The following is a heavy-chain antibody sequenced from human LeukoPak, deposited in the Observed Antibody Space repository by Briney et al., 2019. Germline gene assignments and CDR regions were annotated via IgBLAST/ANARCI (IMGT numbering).Heavy chain of an antibody. CDR3: ARHARKVPPRAPFDY. V-gene: IGHV4-4*02. Sequence: PSGTLSLTCGVSGGSITSTNYWTWVRQPPGKGLEWIGYIYYSGSTNYNPSLKSRVTISVDTSKNQFSLKLSSVTAADTAVYYCARHARKVPPRAPFDYWGQGTLVTVSS. J-gene: IGHJ4*02. D-gene: IGHD2-2*01. CDR1: GGSITSTNY. CDR2: IYYSGST.